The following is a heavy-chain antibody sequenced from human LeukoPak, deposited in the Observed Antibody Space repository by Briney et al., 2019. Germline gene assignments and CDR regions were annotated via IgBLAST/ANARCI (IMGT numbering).Heavy chain of an antibody. J-gene: IGHJ4*02. CDR2: IYYSGST. CDR3: ARGHLAYYDSSGYSLPRYYFDY. D-gene: IGHD3-22*01. Sequence: SETLSFTCTVSGGSISSSSYYWGWIRQPPGKGLEWIGSIYYSGSTYYNPSLKSRVTISVDTSKNQFSLKLSSVTAADTAVYYCARGHLAYYDSSGYSLPRYYFDYSGQGTLVTVSS. V-gene: IGHV4-39*07. CDR1: GGSISSSSYY.